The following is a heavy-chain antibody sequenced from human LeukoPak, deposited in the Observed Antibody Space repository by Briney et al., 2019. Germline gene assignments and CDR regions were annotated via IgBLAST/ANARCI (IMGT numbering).Heavy chain of an antibody. CDR2: ITPDGSQK. D-gene: IGHD3-3*01. Sequence: GGSLRLSCAASGFTFSSYWMSWVRQAPGKGLEWVAHITPDGSQKYYVDSVRGRFTISRDNGKNSLYLQMNSLRAEDTAVYYCARDRMITIFGVVTLDAFDIWGQGTMVTVSS. CDR1: GFTFSSYW. CDR3: ARDRMITIFGVVTLDAFDI. V-gene: IGHV3-7*01. J-gene: IGHJ3*02.